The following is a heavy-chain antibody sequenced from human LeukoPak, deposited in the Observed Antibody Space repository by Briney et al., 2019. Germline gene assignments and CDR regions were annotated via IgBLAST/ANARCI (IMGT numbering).Heavy chain of an antibody. J-gene: IGHJ1*01. V-gene: IGHV1-69*13. CDR1: GYTFTSYG. CDR3: ASGTRAESEYFQH. D-gene: IGHD3/OR15-3a*01. CDR2: IIPIFGTA. Sequence: ASVKVSCKASGYTFTSYGISWVRQAPGQGLEWMGGIIPIFGTANYAQKFQGRVTITADESTSTAYMELSSLRSEDTAVYYCASGTRAESEYFQHWGQGTLVTVSS.